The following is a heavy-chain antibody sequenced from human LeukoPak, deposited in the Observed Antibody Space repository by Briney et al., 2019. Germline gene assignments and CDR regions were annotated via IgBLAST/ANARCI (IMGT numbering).Heavy chain of an antibody. CDR2: INPSGSST. V-gene: IGHV1-46*01. D-gene: IGHD3-10*01. Sequence: ASVKVSCKASGYTFTSYYMHWVRQAPGQGLEWMGLINPSGSSTSYAQQFQGRLSLTRDMSTSTDYMELSSLRSEDTAVYYCARIGRTMVRGVAYNWFDPWGQGTLVTVSS. CDR1: GYTFTSYY. CDR3: ARIGRTMVRGVAYNWFDP. J-gene: IGHJ5*02.